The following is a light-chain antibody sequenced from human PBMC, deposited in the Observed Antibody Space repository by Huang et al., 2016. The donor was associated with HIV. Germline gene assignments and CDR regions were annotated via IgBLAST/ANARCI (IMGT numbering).Light chain of an antibody. V-gene: IGKV1-5*03. Sequence: DIQMTQSPSTLSASVGDRVTITCRASQRIGSWLAWYQQKQGQAPERLINKASSLASGVPPRFSGSGSGTEFTLTISSLQPDDFATYYCHQYNSYPLTFGGGTKVEIK. CDR1: QRIGSW. J-gene: IGKJ4*01. CDR2: KAS. CDR3: HQYNSYPLT.